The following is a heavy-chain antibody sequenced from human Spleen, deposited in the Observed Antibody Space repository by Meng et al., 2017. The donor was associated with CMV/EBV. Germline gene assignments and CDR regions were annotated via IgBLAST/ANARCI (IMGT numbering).Heavy chain of an antibody. CDR3: ARSNYYYDFWSGYSYYYGMDV. J-gene: IGHJ6*02. V-gene: IGHV3-11*01. D-gene: IGHD3-3*01. CDR1: GFTFSDYY. Sequence: GGSLRLSCAASGFTFSDYYMSWIRQAPGKGLEWVSYISSSGRTIYYADSVKGRFTISRDNAKNSLYLQMNSLRAEDTAVYYCARSNYYYDFWSGYSYYYGMDVWGQGTTVTVSS. CDR2: ISSSGRTI.